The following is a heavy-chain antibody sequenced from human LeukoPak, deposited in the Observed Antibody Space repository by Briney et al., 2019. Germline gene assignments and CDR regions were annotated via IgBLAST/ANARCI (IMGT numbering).Heavy chain of an antibody. V-gene: IGHV3-23*01. D-gene: IGHD2-2*01. CDR3: AKSEFVVVPAAEDY. CDR1: GFTFSSYA. Sequence: GGSLRLSCAASGFTFSSYAMSWVRQAPGKGLEWVSAISGSGGGTYYADSVKGRFTISRDNSKNTLYLQMNSLRAEDTAVYYCAKSEFVVVPAAEDYWGQGTLVTVSS. J-gene: IGHJ4*02. CDR2: ISGSGGGT.